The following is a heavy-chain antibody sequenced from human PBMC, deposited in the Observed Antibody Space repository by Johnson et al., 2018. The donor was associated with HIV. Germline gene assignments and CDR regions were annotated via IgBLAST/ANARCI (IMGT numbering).Heavy chain of an antibody. CDR2: IRSKAYGGTT. Sequence: VQLVESGGGLVQPGRSLRLSCTASGFTFGDYAMSWVRQAPGKGLEWVGFIRSKAYGGTTEYAASVKGRFTISRDDSKSIAYLQMNSLKTEDTAVYYCTRGVGSSWLLDAVDIWGQGTMVTVSS. CDR1: GFTFGDYA. V-gene: IGHV3-49*04. J-gene: IGHJ3*02. D-gene: IGHD6-13*01. CDR3: TRGVGSSWLLDAVDI.